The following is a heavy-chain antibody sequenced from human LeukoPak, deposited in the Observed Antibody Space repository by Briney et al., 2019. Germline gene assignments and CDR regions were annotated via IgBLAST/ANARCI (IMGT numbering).Heavy chain of an antibody. J-gene: IGHJ5*02. CDR2: IYYSGST. D-gene: IGHD2-15*01. Sequence: SETLSLTCTVSGGSISSGGYYWGWIRQPPGKGLEWIGTIYYSGSTYYNPSLKSRVSISEDTSKNQFSLKLSSVTAADTAVYYCARSGYCSGGSCYGAFDPWGQGTLVTVSS. CDR3: ARSGYCSGGSCYGAFDP. CDR1: GGSISSGGYY. V-gene: IGHV4-39*01.